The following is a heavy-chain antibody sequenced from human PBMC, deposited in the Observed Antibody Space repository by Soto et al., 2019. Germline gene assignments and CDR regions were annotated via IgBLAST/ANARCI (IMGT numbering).Heavy chain of an antibody. Sequence: QVQLQESGPGLVKHSGTLSLTCAVSSGSISSSDWWSWVRQPPGKGLEWIGEIYHSGSTNYNPSLKSRVTISVDKSKNQFSLKLSSVTAADTAIYYCAIRYSYYYYIHVWGKGTTVTVSS. CDR1: SGSISSSDW. J-gene: IGHJ6*03. CDR3: AIRYSYYYYIHV. V-gene: IGHV4-4*02. D-gene: IGHD4-4*01. CDR2: IYHSGST.